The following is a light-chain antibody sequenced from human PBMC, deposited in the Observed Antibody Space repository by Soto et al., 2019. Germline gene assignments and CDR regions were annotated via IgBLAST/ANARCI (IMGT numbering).Light chain of an antibody. V-gene: IGLV2-14*03. J-gene: IGLJ1*01. CDR2: GVS. CDR3: SSYTTSNTRQIV. Sequence: QSALTQPASVSGSPGQSITISCTGTSSDVGGYNYVSWYLHHPGKAPKLMIFGVSNRPSGVSNRFSGSKSGNTASLTISGLQPEDEADYYCSSYTTSNTRQIVFGTGTKVTVL. CDR1: SSDVGGYNY.